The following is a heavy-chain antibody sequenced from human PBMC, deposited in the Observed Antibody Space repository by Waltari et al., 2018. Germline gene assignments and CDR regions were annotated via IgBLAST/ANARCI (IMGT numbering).Heavy chain of an antibody. CDR1: GGSIISYY. J-gene: IGHJ6*03. D-gene: IGHD3-10*01. CDR3: ARIYGSGTFIYMDV. V-gene: IGHV4-4*07. CDR2: IYPGATP. Sequence: EPPETLSLTCTVSGGSIISYYWSWIRQPAGKGLEWIGRIYPGATPYYNPSLQTRIMMSVETSQNQFSLKLSSVTAADTAVYYCARIYGSGTFIYMDVWGKGTTVTVSS.